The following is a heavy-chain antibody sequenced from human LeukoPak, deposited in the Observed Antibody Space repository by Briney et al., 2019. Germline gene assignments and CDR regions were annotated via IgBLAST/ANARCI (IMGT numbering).Heavy chain of an antibody. CDR2: IRYDGSNK. D-gene: IGHD3-22*01. CDR3: ARKHPYYYDSSGYYYVPQNFDY. CDR1: GFTFSSYG. Sequence: PGGSLRLSCAASGFTFSSYGMHWVRQAPGKGLEWVSFIRYDGSNKYYGGSVKGRFTISRDNSENSLFLQMNSLRPEDTAVYYCARKHPYYYDSSGYYYVPQNFDYWGQGTLVTVSS. V-gene: IGHV3-30*02. J-gene: IGHJ4*02.